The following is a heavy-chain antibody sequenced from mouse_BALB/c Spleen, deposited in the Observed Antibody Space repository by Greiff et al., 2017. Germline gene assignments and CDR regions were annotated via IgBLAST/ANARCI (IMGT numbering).Heavy chain of an antibody. CDR2: IDPSDSYT. Sequence: VQLQQPGAELVKPGASVKISCKASGYTFTSYWMNWVKQRPGQGLEWIGEIDPSDSYTNNNQKFKDKATLTVDKSSSTAYMQLSSLTSEDSAVYYCAREGGSWFAYWGQGTLVTVSA. CDR1: GYTFTSYW. CDR3: AREGGSWFAY. J-gene: IGHJ3*01. D-gene: IGHD1-1*02. V-gene: IGHV1S126*01.